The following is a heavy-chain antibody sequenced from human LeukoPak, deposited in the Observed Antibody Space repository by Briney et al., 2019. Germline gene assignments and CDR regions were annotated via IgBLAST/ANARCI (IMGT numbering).Heavy chain of an antibody. J-gene: IGHJ4*02. CDR1: GFTFSSYA. D-gene: IGHD4-17*01. CDR2: ISYDGSNK. Sequence: PGGSLRLSCAASGFTFSSYAMHWVRQAPGKGLEWVAVISYDGSNKYYADSVKGRFTISRDNSKNSLYLQMNSLRAEDTAVYYCARDSRGDHGGYWGQGTLVTVSS. V-gene: IGHV3-30-3*01. CDR3: ARDSRGDHGGY.